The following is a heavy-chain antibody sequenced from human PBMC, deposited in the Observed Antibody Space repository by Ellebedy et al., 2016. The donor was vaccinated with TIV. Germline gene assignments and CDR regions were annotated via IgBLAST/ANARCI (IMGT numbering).Heavy chain of an antibody. CDR1: GYTFSSYG. J-gene: IGHJ4*02. CDR2: INPNSGGT. CDR3: ARMRHGTSALDY. V-gene: IGHV1-2*04. Sequence: ASVKVSCKASGYTFSSYGITWARQAPGQGLEWMGWINPNSGGTNYAQKFQGWVTMTRDTSISTAYMELSRLRSDDTAVYFCARMRHGTSALDYWGQGTLITVSS. D-gene: IGHD2-2*01.